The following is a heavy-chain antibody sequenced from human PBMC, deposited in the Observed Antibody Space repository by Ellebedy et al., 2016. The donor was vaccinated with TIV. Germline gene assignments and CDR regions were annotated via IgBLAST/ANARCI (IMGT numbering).Heavy chain of an antibody. CDR3: ANSESQLRLFAQ. CDR1: GGSFNPFIYQ. Sequence: MPSETLSLTCTVSGGSFNPFIYQGVWMRQSPGRGLEWIGSIYQSGGTVYNPSLGGRVPMTVDTSKKQFSLRLTSVTAADTAVYFCANSESQLRLFAQWGQGTLVTVSS. CDR2: IYQSGGT. D-gene: IGHD1-26*01. J-gene: IGHJ4*01. V-gene: IGHV4-39*07.